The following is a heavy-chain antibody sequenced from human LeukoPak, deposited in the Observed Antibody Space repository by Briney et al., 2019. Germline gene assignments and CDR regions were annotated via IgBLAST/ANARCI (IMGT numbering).Heavy chain of an antibody. CDR3: ARAGVMGGIWSGYFSRASYYYMDV. V-gene: IGHV4-34*01. Sequence: SETLSLTCAVYGGSFSGYYWSWIRQPPGKGLEWIGEINHSGSTNYNPSLKSRVTISVDTSKNQFSLKLSSVTAADTAVYYCARAGVMGGIWSGYFSRASYYYMDVWGKGTTVTVSS. CDR2: INHSGST. D-gene: IGHD3-3*01. J-gene: IGHJ6*03. CDR1: GGSFSGYY.